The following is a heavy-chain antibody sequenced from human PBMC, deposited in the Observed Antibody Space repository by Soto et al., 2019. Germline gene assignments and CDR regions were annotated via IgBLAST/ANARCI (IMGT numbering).Heavy chain of an antibody. Sequence: ASVKVSCKASGYTFTSYGISWVRQAPGQGLEWMGWISAYNGNTNYAQKLQGRVTMTTDTSTSTAYMELRSLRSDDTAVYYCARGPPSYYDSSGYYKYFDYWGQGTLVTVPS. J-gene: IGHJ4*02. CDR1: GYTFTSYG. V-gene: IGHV1-18*01. CDR2: ISAYNGNT. D-gene: IGHD3-22*01. CDR3: ARGPPSYYDSSGYYKYFDY.